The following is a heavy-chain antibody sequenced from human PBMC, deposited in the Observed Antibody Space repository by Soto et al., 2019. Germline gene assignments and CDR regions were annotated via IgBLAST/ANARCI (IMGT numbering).Heavy chain of an antibody. Sequence: QVQLVESGGGVVXXGRSXRLSCAASGFTFSSYAMHWVRQAPGKGLEWVAVISYDGSNKYYTDSVKGRFTISRDNSKNTLYLQMNSLRAEDTAVYYCARPLWRDDYNWGYFDLWGRGTLVTVSS. CDR3: ARPLWRDDYNWGYFDL. V-gene: IGHV3-30-3*01. J-gene: IGHJ2*01. CDR1: GFTFSSYA. CDR2: ISYDGSNK. D-gene: IGHD4-4*01.